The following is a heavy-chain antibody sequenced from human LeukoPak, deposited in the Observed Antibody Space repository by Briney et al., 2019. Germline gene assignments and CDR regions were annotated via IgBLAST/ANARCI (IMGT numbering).Heavy chain of an antibody. CDR3: AREEDSSGWSTNINWFDP. D-gene: IGHD6-19*01. J-gene: IGHJ5*02. Sequence: PSETLSLTCTVSGGSISSSSYYWGWIRQPPGKGLEWIGSIYYSGSTYYNPSLKSRVTISVDTSKNQFSLKLSSVTAADTAVYYCAREEDSSGWSTNINWFDPWGQGTLVTVSS. CDR2: IYYSGST. V-gene: IGHV4-39*07. CDR1: GGSISSSSYY.